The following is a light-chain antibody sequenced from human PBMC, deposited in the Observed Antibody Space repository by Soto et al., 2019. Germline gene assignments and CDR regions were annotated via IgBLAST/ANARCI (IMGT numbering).Light chain of an antibody. Sequence: DIQMTQSPSSVSASVGDRVTITCRASQGISSWLAWYQQKPGKAPKLLIYDASTLETGVPSRFSGGGSGTEFTLTITSLQPDDFATYHCQQYHTYLTFGGGTKVDIK. J-gene: IGKJ4*01. CDR1: QGISSW. V-gene: IGKV1-5*01. CDR3: QQYHTYLT. CDR2: DAS.